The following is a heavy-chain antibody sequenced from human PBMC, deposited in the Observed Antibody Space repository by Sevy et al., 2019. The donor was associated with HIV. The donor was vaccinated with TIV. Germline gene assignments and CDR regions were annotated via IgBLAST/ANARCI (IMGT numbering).Heavy chain of an antibody. CDR1: GFAFYGYS. CDR2: LSFGCGKI. CDR3: AREGCSRPHDY. J-gene: IGHJ4*02. Sequence: GGSLRLSCAASGFAFYGYSMSWIRQAPGKGLEWVATLSFGCGKINYADSVKGRFTISRDNSKNSFYLQMDNLRVEDTALYYCAREGCSRPHDYWGQRTRVTVSS. V-gene: IGHV3-23*01. D-gene: IGHD2-8*01.